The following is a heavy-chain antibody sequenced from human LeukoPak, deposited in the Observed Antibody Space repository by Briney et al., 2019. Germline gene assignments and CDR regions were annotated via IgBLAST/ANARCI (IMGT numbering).Heavy chain of an antibody. Sequence: SETLSLTCAVYGGSFSGYYRSWIRQPPGKGLEWIGEINHSGSTNYNPSLKSRVTISVDTSKNQFSLKLSSVTAADTAVYYCAGGYSYGYGGNYWGQGTLVTVSS. CDR3: AGGYSYGYGGNY. V-gene: IGHV4-34*01. D-gene: IGHD5-18*01. CDR1: GGSFSGYY. J-gene: IGHJ4*02. CDR2: INHSGST.